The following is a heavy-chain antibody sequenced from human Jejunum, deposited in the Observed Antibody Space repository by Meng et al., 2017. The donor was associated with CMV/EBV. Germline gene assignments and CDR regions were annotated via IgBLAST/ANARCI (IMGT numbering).Heavy chain of an antibody. J-gene: IGHJ4*02. CDR1: GFTFSSP. D-gene: IGHD3-3*01. Sequence: RLSCVASGFTFSSPIHWVRQAPGKGLEWVAVVSHDESNEHYADSVKGRFTISRDNSKNTLYLQMNSLRTEDTAVYYCARDPGVDFWGQGTLVTVSS. V-gene: IGHV3-30*04. CDR2: VSHDESNE. CDR3: ARDPGVDF.